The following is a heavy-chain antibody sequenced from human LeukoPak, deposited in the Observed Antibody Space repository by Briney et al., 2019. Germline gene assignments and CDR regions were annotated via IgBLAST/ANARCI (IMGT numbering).Heavy chain of an antibody. J-gene: IGHJ6*02. CDR1: GGSISSYY. D-gene: IGHD6-13*01. V-gene: IGHV4-59*01. Sequence: SETLSLTCTVSGGSISSYYWSWIRQPPGKGLEWIGYIYPTGSTNYNPSLRSRVTMSVDASEKQLSLKLSSVTAADTAVYYCARLYSSSRNHYYYYGMDVWGQGTTVTVSS. CDR3: ARLYSSSRNHYYYYGMDV. CDR2: IYPTGST.